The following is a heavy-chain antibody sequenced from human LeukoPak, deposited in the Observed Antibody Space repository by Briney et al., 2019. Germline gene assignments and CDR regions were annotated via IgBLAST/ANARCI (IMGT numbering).Heavy chain of an antibody. D-gene: IGHD3-22*01. V-gene: IGHV1-69*06. J-gene: IGHJ4*02. CDR3: ARDEAPNYYDSSGYYPY. CDR2: IIPIFGTA. Sequence: SVKVSCKASGGTFSSYAISWVRQAPGQGLEWMGGIIPIFGTANYAQKFRGRVTITADKSTSTAYMELSSLRSEDTAVYYCARDEAPNYYDSSGYYPYWGQGTLVTVSS. CDR1: GGTFSSYA.